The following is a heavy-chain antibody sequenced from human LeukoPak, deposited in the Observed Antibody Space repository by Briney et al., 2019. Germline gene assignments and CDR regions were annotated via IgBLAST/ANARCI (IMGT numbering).Heavy chain of an antibody. D-gene: IGHD2-2*02. CDR3: ARVFLGYCSSTSCYNRWYFDY. V-gene: IGHV4-34*01. CDR2: INHSGST. J-gene: IGHJ4*02. CDR1: GGSFSGYY. Sequence: SDTLSLTCAVYGGSFSGYYWSWIRQPPGKGLEWIGEINHSGSTNYNPSLKSRVTISVDTSKNQFSLKLSSVTAADTAVYYCARVFLGYCSSTSCYNRWYFDYWGQGTLVTVSS.